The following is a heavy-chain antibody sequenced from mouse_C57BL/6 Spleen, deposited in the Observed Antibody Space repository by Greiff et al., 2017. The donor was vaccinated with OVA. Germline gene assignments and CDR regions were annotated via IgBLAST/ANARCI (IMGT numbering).Heavy chain of an antibody. CDR2: IYPGDGDT. J-gene: IGHJ4*01. CDR1: GYAFSSSW. CDR3: ARSNPGAMDY. Sequence: VQLQESGPELVKPGASVKISCKASGYAFSSSWMNWVKQRPGKGLEWIGRIYPGDGDTNYNGKFKGKATLTADKSSSTAYMQLSSLTSEDSAVYFCARSNPGAMDYWGQGTSVTVSS. V-gene: IGHV1-82*01.